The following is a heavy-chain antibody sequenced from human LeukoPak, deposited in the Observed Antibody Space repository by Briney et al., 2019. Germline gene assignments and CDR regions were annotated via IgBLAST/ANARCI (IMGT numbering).Heavy chain of an antibody. CDR2: INHSGST. Sequence: SETLSLTCAVYGGSFSGYYWSWIRQPPGKGLEWIGEINHSGSTNYNPSLKSRVTISVDTSKNQFSLKLSSVTAADTAVYYRTEVAGRGDYWGQGTLVTVSS. D-gene: IGHD6-19*01. J-gene: IGHJ4*02. CDR3: TEVAGRGDY. CDR1: GGSFSGYY. V-gene: IGHV4-34*03.